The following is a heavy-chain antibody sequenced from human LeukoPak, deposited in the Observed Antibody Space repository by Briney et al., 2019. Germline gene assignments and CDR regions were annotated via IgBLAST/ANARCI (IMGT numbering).Heavy chain of an antibody. CDR2: INPNSGGT. V-gene: IGHV1-2*02. D-gene: IGHD3-22*01. CDR3: ARNYYDIGGYYYFPFHY. Sequence: ASVKVSCKASGYTFTGYYMHWVRQAPGQGLEWMGWINPNSGGTNYAQKFQGRVTMTRDTSISTAYMELSRLRSDDTAVYYCARNYYDIGGYYYFPFHYWGQGPLVTVSS. CDR1: GYTFTGYY. J-gene: IGHJ4*02.